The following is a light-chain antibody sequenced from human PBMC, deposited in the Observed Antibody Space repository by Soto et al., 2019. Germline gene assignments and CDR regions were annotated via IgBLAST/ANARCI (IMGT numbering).Light chain of an antibody. CDR1: QDIRNE. J-gene: IGKJ1*01. V-gene: IGKV1-6*01. Sequence: AIQMTQSPPSLSASVGDRVILTCRASQDIRNELGWYQQKPAKAPKLLIHATSNLQGVGPLRFSGSRSGTDFTLTISSLKPEDFATYYCLQDHSYPRTFGQGTRVEIK. CDR2: ATS. CDR3: LQDHSYPRT.